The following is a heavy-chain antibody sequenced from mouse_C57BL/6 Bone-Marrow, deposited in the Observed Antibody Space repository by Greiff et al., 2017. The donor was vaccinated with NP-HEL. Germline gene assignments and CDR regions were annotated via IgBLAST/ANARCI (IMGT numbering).Heavy chain of an antibody. CDR2: ISSGGSYT. V-gene: IGHV5-6*01. CDR3: ARLPYYYGPFYAMDY. Sequence: EVKLQESGGDLVKPGGSLKLSCAASGFTFSSYGMSWVRQTPDKRLEWVATISSGGSYTYYPDSVKGRFTISRDNAKNTLYLQMSSLKSEDTAMYYCARLPYYYGPFYAMDYWGQGTSVTVSS. CDR1: GFTFSSYG. J-gene: IGHJ4*01. D-gene: IGHD1-1*01.